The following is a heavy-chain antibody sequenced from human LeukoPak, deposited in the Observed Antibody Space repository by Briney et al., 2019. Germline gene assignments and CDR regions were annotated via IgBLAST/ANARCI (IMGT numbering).Heavy chain of an antibody. CDR1: GDSFSSYH. CDR3: ARVGRGDHTWGSYYCDH. V-gene: IGHV4-59*01. J-gene: IGHJ4*02. CDR2: ISSSGST. D-gene: IGHD3-16*01. Sequence: SETLSLTCTVSGDSFSSYHWSWLRQPPGKGLEWIGYISSSGSTSYNPSLETRLTISVDTSKNQFSLKLCSVTAADTAVYYCARVGRGDHTWGSYYCDHWGQGTLVSVSS.